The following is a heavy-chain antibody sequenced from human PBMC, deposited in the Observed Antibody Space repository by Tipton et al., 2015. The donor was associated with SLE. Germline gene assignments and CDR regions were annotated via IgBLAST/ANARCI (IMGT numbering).Heavy chain of an antibody. J-gene: IGHJ4*02. CDR2: IYYSGST. CDR1: GGSISSGSYN. Sequence: TLSLTCTVSGGSISSGSYNWGWIRQPPGKGLEWIGNIYYSGSTYYNPSLKSRVTISVDTSKNQFSLKLSSVTAADTAVYYCARGGDRAPDIVVVVAATGLDYWGQGTLVTVSS. D-gene: IGHD2-15*01. V-gene: IGHV4-39*07. CDR3: ARGGDRAPDIVVVVAATGLDY.